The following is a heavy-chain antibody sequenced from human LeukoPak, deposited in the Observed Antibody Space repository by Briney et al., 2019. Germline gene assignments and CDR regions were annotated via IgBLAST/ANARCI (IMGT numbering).Heavy chain of an antibody. V-gene: IGHV1-18*01. J-gene: IGHJ3*02. CDR3: AREGDSSWLHDVLDI. D-gene: IGHD6-13*01. CDR1: GYTITTYA. CDR2: IRANNGNT. Sequence: EASVKVSCKASGYTITTYAITWVRQAPGQGLEWMGWIRANNGNTNYAQKLQGRVTMTTGTSTSTAYMELRSLRSDDTAVYYCAREGDSSWLHDVLDIWGQGTMVTVSS.